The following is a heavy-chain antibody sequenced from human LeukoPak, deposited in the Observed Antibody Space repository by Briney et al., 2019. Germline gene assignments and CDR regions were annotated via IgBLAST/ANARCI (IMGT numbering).Heavy chain of an antibody. CDR3: ARRGIVATIADYYYYYMDV. D-gene: IGHD5-12*01. CDR2: IYPDDSDT. Sequence: GESLKISCKGSGYSFTSYWIGWVRQMPGKGLEWMGIIYPDDSDTRYSPSFQGQVTISADKSISTAYLQWSSLKASDTAMYYCARRGIVATIADYYYYYMDVWGKGTTVTVSS. J-gene: IGHJ6*03. V-gene: IGHV5-51*01. CDR1: GYSFTSYW.